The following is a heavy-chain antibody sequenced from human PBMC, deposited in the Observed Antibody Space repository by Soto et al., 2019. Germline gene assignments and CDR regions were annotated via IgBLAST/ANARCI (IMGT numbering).Heavy chain of an antibody. CDR2: IYYSGST. CDR3: ARGPTVTTSDFDY. Sequence: SETHSLTSTVSGGNISSYYWSWIRQPPGKGLEWIGYIYYSGSTNYNPSLKSRVTISVDTSKNQFSLKLSSVTAADTAVYYCARGPTVTTSDFDYWGQGTLVTVSS. D-gene: IGHD4-17*01. V-gene: IGHV4-59*01. CDR1: GGNISSYY. J-gene: IGHJ4*02.